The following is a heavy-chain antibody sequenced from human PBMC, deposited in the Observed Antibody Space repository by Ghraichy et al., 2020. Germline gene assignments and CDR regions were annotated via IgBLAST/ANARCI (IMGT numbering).Heavy chain of an antibody. CDR1: GFTVSSNY. Sequence: GGSLRLSCAASGFTVSSNYMSWVRQAPGKGLEWVSVIYSGGSTYYADSVKGRFTISRDNSKNTLYLQMNSLRAEDTAVYYCARRVRIYSYGYRASDYWGQGTLVIVSS. CDR3: ARRVRIYSYGYRASDY. CDR2: IYSGGST. V-gene: IGHV3-66*04. J-gene: IGHJ4*02. D-gene: IGHD5-18*01.